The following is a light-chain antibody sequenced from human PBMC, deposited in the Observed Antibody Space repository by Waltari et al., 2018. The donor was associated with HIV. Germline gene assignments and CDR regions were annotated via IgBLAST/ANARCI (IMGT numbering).Light chain of an antibody. Sequence: EIVLTQSPATLSVSPGARATLSCRASQSISRPLAWYQQKPGQSPRLLIYDASNSAPDTPARFSGSGSGTDFTLTISSLEPEDFAVYYCQHRNNWPLFTFGPGTKVQI. CDR2: DAS. CDR3: QHRNNWPLFT. J-gene: IGKJ3*01. CDR1: QSISRP. V-gene: IGKV3-11*01.